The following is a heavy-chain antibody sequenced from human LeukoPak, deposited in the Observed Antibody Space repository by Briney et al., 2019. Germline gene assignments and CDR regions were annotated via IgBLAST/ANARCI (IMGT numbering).Heavy chain of an antibody. Sequence: GGSLRLSCAASGFTFDDYAMHWVRQAPGKGLEWVSLISWDGGSTYYADSVKGRFTISRDNSKNSLYLQMNSLRAEDTALYYCAKAYYYDSSGYAIDYWGQGTLVTVSS. J-gene: IGHJ4*02. CDR2: ISWDGGST. CDR1: GFTFDDYA. D-gene: IGHD3-22*01. CDR3: AKAYYYDSSGYAIDY. V-gene: IGHV3-43D*03.